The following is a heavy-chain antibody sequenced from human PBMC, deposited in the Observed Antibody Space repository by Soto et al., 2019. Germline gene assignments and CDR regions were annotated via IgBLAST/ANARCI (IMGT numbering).Heavy chain of an antibody. J-gene: IGHJ4*02. D-gene: IGHD4-17*01. CDR2: IYYSGST. CDR3: AREWAVTNPGPFDY. CDR1: GGSVSSGSYY. Sequence: QVQLQESGPGLVKPSETLSLTCTVSGGSVSSGSYYWSWIRQPPGKGLEWIGYIYYSGSTNYNPSLKSRVTISVDTSKNQFSLKLSSVTAADTAVYYCAREWAVTNPGPFDYWGQGTLVTVSS. V-gene: IGHV4-61*01.